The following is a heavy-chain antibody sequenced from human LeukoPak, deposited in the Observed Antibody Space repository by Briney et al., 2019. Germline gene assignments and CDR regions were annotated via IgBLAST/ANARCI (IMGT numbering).Heavy chain of an antibody. V-gene: IGHV3-43*01. Sequence: GGSLRLSCVASGFIFDDSLMHWVRQAPGKGLEWISLISRDGSTPYYADSVKGRFTISRDNSKNSLFLQMNSLTPEDTAVYYCARDIRGNYFDSWGQGTLVTASS. CDR1: GFIFDDSL. CDR3: ARDIRGNYFDS. CDR2: ISRDGSTP. D-gene: IGHD3-16*01. J-gene: IGHJ4*02.